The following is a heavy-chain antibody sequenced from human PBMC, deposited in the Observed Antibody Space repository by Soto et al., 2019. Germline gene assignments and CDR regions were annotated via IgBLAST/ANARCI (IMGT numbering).Heavy chain of an antibody. CDR3: ARAVRTTEFAFDI. CDR1: GVTVSSNY. Sequence: GGAMRLSCAASGVTVSSNYMSWVRQAPGKGLEWVSVIYSGGSTYYADSVKGRFTISRDNSKNTLYLQMNSLRAEDTAVYYCARAVRTTEFAFDIWGQGTMVTVSS. D-gene: IGHD4-17*01. V-gene: IGHV3-66*01. CDR2: IYSGGST. J-gene: IGHJ3*02.